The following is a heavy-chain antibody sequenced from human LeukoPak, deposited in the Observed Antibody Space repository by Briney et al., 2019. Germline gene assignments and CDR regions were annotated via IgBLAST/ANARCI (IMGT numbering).Heavy chain of an antibody. CDR3: ARRAAEWELLDH. CDR2: IYPGDSDP. D-gene: IGHD1-26*01. CDR1: GHRFTSYW. Sequence: ESLKISCKVSGHRFTSYWIGWVRQMTGKGLEWMGIIYPGDSDPRYSPPFQGHVTISADQSISTAYLQWSSLRASDTAMYYCARRAAEWELLDHWGQGTLVTVSS. J-gene: IGHJ5*02. V-gene: IGHV5-51*01.